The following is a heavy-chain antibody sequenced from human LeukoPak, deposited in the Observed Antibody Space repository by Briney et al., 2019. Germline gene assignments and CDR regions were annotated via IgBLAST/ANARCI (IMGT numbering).Heavy chain of an antibody. CDR1: GGTFSSYA. Sequence: SVKVSCKASGGTFSSYAISWVRQAPGQGLEWMGRIIPILGIANYAQKFQGRVTITADKSTSTAYMELSSLRSEDTAVCYCARGPASAYCSGGSCYGGGALGNYVDYWGQGTLVTVSS. CDR2: IIPILGIA. J-gene: IGHJ4*02. CDR3: ARGPASAYCSGGSCYGGGALGNYVDY. D-gene: IGHD2-15*01. V-gene: IGHV1-69*04.